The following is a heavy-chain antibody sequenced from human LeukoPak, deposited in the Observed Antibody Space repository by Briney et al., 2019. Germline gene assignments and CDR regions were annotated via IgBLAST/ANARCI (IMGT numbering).Heavy chain of an antibody. V-gene: IGHV3-7*01. CDR1: GFTFSSYW. Sequence: GGSLRLSCAASGFTFSSYWMSWVRQAPGKGLEWVANIKQDGSEKYYVDSVKGRFTISRDNAKNSLYLQMNSLRAEDTAVYYCARARVYSYGYHWDYWGQGTLVTVSS. CDR3: ARARVYSYGYHWDY. J-gene: IGHJ4*02. D-gene: IGHD5-18*01. CDR2: IKQDGSEK.